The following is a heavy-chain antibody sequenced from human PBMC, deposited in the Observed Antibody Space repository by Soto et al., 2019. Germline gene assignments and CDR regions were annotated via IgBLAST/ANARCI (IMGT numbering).Heavy chain of an antibody. D-gene: IGHD3-10*01. Sequence: ASVKVSCKVSGYTLTELSMHWVRQAPGKGLEWMGGFDPEDGETIYAQKFQGRVTMTEDTSTDTAYMELSSLRSEDTAVYYCATDYGSGGDYYFDYWGQGTLVTVSS. J-gene: IGHJ4*02. V-gene: IGHV1-24*01. CDR2: FDPEDGET. CDR1: GYTLTELS. CDR3: ATDYGSGGDYYFDY.